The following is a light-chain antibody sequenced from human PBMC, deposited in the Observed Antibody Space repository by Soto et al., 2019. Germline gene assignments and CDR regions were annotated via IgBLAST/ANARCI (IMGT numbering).Light chain of an antibody. J-gene: IGLJ2*01. Sequence: QSVLTQPPSASGTPGQRVTMSCSGSTSNIGSNNVNWYQRLPGAAPKLLIHSDDKRPSGVPDRFSGSKSGTSASLAISGLQSEDEAEYFCATWDDSLNGVLFGGGTKLTVL. CDR3: ATWDDSLNGVL. V-gene: IGLV1-44*01. CDR2: SDD. CDR1: TSNIGSNN.